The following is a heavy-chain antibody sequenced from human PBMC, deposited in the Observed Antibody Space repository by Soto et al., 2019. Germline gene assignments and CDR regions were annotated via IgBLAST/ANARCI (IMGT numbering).Heavy chain of an antibody. J-gene: IGHJ6*03. CDR2: INWNGGST. CDR3: ARENRRTMVRGNYYMDV. CDR1: GFTFDDYG. Sequence: GGSLRLSCAASGFTFDDYGMSWVRQAPGKGLEWVSGINWNGGSTGYADSVKGRFTISRDNAKNSLYLQMNSLRAEDTALYHCARENRRTMVRGNYYMDVWGKGTTVTVSS. V-gene: IGHV3-20*01. D-gene: IGHD3-10*01.